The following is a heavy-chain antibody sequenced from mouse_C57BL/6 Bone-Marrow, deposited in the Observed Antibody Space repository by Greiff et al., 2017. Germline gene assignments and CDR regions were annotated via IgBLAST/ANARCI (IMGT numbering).Heavy chain of an antibody. CDR3: TTTVVADYAMDY. CDR2: IDPENGDT. J-gene: IGHJ4*01. V-gene: IGHV14-4*01. Sequence: VQLQQSGAELVRPGASVKLSCTASGFNIKDDYMHWVKQRPEQGLEWIGWIDPENGDTEYASKFQGKATIPADPSSNTAYLQLSSLTSEDTAVYYCTTTVVADYAMDYWGQGTSVTVSS. CDR1: GFNIKDDY. D-gene: IGHD1-1*01.